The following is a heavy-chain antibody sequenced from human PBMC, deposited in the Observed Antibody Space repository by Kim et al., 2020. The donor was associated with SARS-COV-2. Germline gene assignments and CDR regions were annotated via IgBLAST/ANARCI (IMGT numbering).Heavy chain of an antibody. Sequence: GGSLRLSCAASGFTFSSYSMNWVRQAPGKGLEWVSSISSSSSYIYYADSVKGRFTISRDNAKNSLYLQMNSLRAEDTAVYYCARDHPRPVLMVYAIPYYYYGMDVWGQGTTVTVSS. CDR1: GFTFSSYS. CDR3: ARDHPRPVLMVYAIPYYYYGMDV. D-gene: IGHD2-8*01. J-gene: IGHJ6*02. CDR2: ISSSSSYI. V-gene: IGHV3-21*01.